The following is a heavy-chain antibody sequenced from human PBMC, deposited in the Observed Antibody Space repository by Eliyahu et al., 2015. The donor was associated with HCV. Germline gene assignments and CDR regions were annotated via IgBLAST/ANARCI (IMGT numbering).Heavy chain of an antibody. CDR3: AKSIALGYGMDV. CDR2: ISGSGGST. V-gene: IGHV3-23*01. CDR1: GFTFXSXA. J-gene: IGHJ6*02. D-gene: IGHD3-16*01. Sequence: EVQLLESGGGLVQPGGSLRLSCAASGFTFXSXAMSWVXQAPGKGLEWVSAISGSGGSTYYADSVKGRFTISRDNSKNTLYLQMNSLRAEDTAVYYCAKSIALGYGMDVWGQGTTVTVSS.